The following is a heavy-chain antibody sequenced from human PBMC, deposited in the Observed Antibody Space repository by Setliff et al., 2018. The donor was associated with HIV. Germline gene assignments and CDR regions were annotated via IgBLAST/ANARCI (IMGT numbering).Heavy chain of an antibody. J-gene: IGHJ3*02. V-gene: IGHV4-4*07. D-gene: IGHD2-15*01. CDR1: GGSIGTYY. Sequence: PSETLSLTCTVSGGSIGTYYWNWIQLPAGKGLEWIGRIYASGTNYNPSLKSRVTMSLDTSKRQFSLKLTSVTAADTAVYYCAREGLWNCRGGTCNDGLDIWGQGTKVTVSS. CDR3: AREGLWNCRGGTCNDGLDI. CDR2: IYASGT.